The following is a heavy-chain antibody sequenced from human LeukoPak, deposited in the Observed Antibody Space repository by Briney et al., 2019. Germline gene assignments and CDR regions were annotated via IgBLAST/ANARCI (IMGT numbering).Heavy chain of an antibody. CDR1: GGSISSYY. Sequence: SETLSLTCTVSGGSISSYYWSWVRQPAGKGLEWIGRIYTSGSTNYNPSLKSRVTMSVDTSKDQFSLKLSSVTAADTAVYYCARTAAAAGHFDYWGQGTLVTVSS. CDR2: IYTSGST. CDR3: ARTAAAAGHFDY. J-gene: IGHJ4*02. D-gene: IGHD6-13*01. V-gene: IGHV4-4*07.